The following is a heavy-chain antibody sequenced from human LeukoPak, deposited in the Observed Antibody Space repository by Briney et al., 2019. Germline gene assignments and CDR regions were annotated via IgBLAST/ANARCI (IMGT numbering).Heavy chain of an antibody. J-gene: IGHJ4*02. CDR2: IYYSGST. D-gene: IGHD3-22*01. CDR3: ARQVGDTMIVVAYFDY. V-gene: IGHV4-39*01. CDR1: GGSISSSSYY. Sequence: PSETLSLTCTVSGGSISSSSYYWGWIRQPPGKGLEWIGSIYYSGSTYYNPSLKSRVTISVDTSKNQFSLKLSSVTAADTAVYYCARQVGDTMIVVAYFDYWGQGTLVTVSS.